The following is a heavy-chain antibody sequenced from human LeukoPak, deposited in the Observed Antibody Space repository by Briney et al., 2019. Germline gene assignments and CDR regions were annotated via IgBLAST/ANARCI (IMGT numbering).Heavy chain of an antibody. CDR3: ARDSSYGSGRLKTNYMDV. Sequence: GGSLRLSCAASGFTFSSYEMNWVRQAPGKGLEWVSYISNSGSTIYYADSVKGRFTISRDNAKNSLYLQMNSLRAEDTALYYCARDSSYGSGRLKTNYMDVWGKGTTVTVSS. D-gene: IGHD3-10*01. CDR1: GFTFSSYE. V-gene: IGHV3-48*03. J-gene: IGHJ6*03. CDR2: ISNSGSTI.